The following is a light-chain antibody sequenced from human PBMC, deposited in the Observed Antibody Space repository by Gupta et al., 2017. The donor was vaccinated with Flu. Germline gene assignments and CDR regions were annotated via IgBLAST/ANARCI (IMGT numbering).Light chain of an antibody. J-gene: IGLJ1*01. CDR3: CAYAGSSTYV. V-gene: IGLV2-23*01. CDR2: EGS. CDR1: SSDVGSYNL. Sequence: ITISCTGTSSDVGSYNLVSWDQQHPGKAHKLMIYEGSKRTSGVANRFSGSKSGNTASLTISGRQAEDEADYYGCAYAGSSTYVFGTGTKVTVL.